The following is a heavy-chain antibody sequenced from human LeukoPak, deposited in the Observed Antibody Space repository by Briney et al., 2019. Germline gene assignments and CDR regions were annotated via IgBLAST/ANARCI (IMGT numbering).Heavy chain of an antibody. CDR1: GGSISSHY. CDR3: ARTGSSWPLYYYYYTDV. Sequence: PSETLSLTCTVSGGSISSHYWSWIRQPPGKGLEWIGYVSDSGSTNYNPSLKSRVTVSVDTSKDQFSLKLTSVTAADTAVYYCARTGSSWPLYYYYYTDVWGKGTTVTVSS. V-gene: IGHV4-59*11. CDR2: VSDSGST. J-gene: IGHJ6*03. D-gene: IGHD6-13*01.